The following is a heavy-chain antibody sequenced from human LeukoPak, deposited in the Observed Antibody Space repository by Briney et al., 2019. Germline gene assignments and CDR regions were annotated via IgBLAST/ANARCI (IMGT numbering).Heavy chain of an antibody. CDR2: IRYDGSNK. V-gene: IGHV3-30*02. D-gene: IGHD2-21*01. Sequence: QSGGSLRLSCAASGFTFSSYAMHWVRQAPGKGLEWVAFIRYDGSNKYYADSVKGRFTISRDNSKATVWLQMNSLRAENTAHYYCAKSDCGGDGCKLLNCWAQGTLVTVSS. CDR3: AKSDCGGDGCKLLNC. J-gene: IGHJ4*02. CDR1: GFTFSSYA.